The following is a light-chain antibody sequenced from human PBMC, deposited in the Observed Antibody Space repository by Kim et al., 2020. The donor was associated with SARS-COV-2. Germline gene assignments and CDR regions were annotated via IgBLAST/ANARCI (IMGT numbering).Light chain of an antibody. Sequence: SASVGDRVTIPCRASQGITNYLAWYQQKPGKVPKLLIYAASTVQSGVPSRFSATGSGTDFTLTISSLQPEDVATYYCQKYYSDPSFGQGTKVDIK. CDR3: QKYYSDPS. CDR2: AAS. V-gene: IGKV1-27*01. CDR1: QGITNY. J-gene: IGKJ1*01.